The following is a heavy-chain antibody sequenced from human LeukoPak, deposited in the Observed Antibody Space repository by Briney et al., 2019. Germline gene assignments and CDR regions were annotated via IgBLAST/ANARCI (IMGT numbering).Heavy chain of an antibody. J-gene: IGHJ4*02. CDR1: GGSISSYY. D-gene: IGHD5-18*01. V-gene: IGHV4-34*01. Sequence: SETLSLTCTVSGGSISSYYWSWIRQPPGKGLEWIGEINHSGSTNYNPSLKSRVTISVDTSKNQFSLKLSSVTAADTAVYYCARGTRRGYSYGHDYWGQGTLVTVSS. CDR2: INHSGST. CDR3: ARGTRRGYSYGHDY.